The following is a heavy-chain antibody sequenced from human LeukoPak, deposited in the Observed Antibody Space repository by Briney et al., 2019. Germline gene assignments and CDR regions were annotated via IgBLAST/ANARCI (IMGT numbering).Heavy chain of an antibody. CDR3: AKDRTRPYY. D-gene: IGHD3/OR15-3a*01. Sequence: GGSLRLSCAASGFTFSSYAMSWVRQAPGKGLEWVANIKEDGSEKYYVDSVKGRFTISRDNAKNSLYLQMNGLRAEDTAVYYCAKDRTRPYYWGQGTLVTVSS. V-gene: IGHV3-7*01. CDR2: IKEDGSEK. CDR1: GFTFSSYA. J-gene: IGHJ4*02.